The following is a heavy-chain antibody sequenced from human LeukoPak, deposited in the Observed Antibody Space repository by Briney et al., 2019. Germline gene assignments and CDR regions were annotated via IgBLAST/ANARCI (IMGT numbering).Heavy chain of an antibody. CDR1: GGSFSGYY. J-gene: IGHJ4*02. Sequence: SETLSLTCAVYGGSFSGYYWSWIRQPPGRGLEWIGEINHSGSTNYNPSLKSRVTISVDTSKNQFSLKLSSVTAADTAVYYCATAAHRQWGQGTLVTVSS. CDR3: ATAAHRQ. CDR2: INHSGST. V-gene: IGHV4-34*01.